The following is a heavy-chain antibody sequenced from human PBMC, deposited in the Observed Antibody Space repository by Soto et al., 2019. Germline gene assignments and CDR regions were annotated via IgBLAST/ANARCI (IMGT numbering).Heavy chain of an antibody. D-gene: IGHD3-3*01. Sequence: GGSLRLSCAASGFTFSSYSMNWVRQAPGKGLEWVSYISSSSSTIYYADSVKGRFTISRDNAKNSLYLQMNSLRAEDTAVYYCARVLRFLEWETSHYYYYYMDVWGKGTTVTVSS. CDR1: GFTFSSYS. J-gene: IGHJ6*03. CDR3: ARVLRFLEWETSHYYYYYMDV. V-gene: IGHV3-48*01. CDR2: ISSSSSTI.